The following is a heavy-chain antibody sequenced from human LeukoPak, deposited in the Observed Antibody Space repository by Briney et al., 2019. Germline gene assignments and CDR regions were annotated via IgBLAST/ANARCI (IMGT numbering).Heavy chain of an antibody. CDR2: INHSGST. D-gene: IGHD6-13*01. J-gene: IGHJ4*02. CDR3: ARADSSSWRL. Sequence: SETLSFTCAVYGGSFSGYCWSWIRQPPGKGLEWIGEINHSGSTNYNPSLKSRVTISVDTSKNQFSLKLSSVTAADTAVYYCARADSSSWRLWGQGTLVTVSS. CDR1: GGSFSGYC. V-gene: IGHV4-34*01.